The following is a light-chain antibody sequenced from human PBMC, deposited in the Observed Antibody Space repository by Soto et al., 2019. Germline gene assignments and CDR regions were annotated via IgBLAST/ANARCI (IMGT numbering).Light chain of an antibody. Sequence: EIVLTQSPGTLSLSPGERATLSCRASQSIDSTYLAWYQQKPGQAPRLLIYGASSRATGIPDRFSVSASWTDFTLTISRLETEDFAVYYCQHYGSAPRAFGQGTKVQIK. CDR1: QSIDSTY. CDR2: GAS. V-gene: IGKV3-20*01. CDR3: QHYGSAPRA. J-gene: IGKJ1*01.